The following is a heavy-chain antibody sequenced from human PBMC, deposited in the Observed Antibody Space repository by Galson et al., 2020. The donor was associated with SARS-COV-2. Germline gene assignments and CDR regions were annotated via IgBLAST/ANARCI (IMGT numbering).Heavy chain of an antibody. CDR1: GGSISSGSYY. J-gene: IGHJ4*02. CDR3: AKGPVDGRSF. D-gene: IGHD6-19*01. Sequence: SETLSLTCTVSGGSISSGSYYWSWVRQPAGKGLEWIGRIRTSGRTDYNPSRTSRVTRYLHMPKNHFSLTLTPVTAADTAVYYCAKGPVDGRSFWGPGTLVTVSS. CDR2: IRTSGRT. V-gene: IGHV4-61*02.